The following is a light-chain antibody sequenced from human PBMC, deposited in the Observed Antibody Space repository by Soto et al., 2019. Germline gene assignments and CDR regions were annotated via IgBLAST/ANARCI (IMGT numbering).Light chain of an antibody. CDR1: SSDVGGSNF. CDR3: VSYTSSTTYV. Sequence: QSVLTQPASVSDSPGQSITISCTGTSSDVGGSNFVSWYQQHPGKPPKLIIYDVANRPSGVSNRFSGSKSGSTASLIISRLQTEDEADYYCVSYTSSTTYVFGTATKV. V-gene: IGLV2-14*03. J-gene: IGLJ1*01. CDR2: DVA.